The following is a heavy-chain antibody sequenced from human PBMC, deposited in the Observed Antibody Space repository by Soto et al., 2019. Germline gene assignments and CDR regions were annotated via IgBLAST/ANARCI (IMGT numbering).Heavy chain of an antibody. CDR3: ARGGAYYDYVFSAVDV. CDR2: INPNSGGT. V-gene: IGHV1-2*04. Sequence: ASVKVSCKASGYTFTGYYMHWVRQAPGQGLEWMGWINPNSGGTNYAQKFQGWVTMTRDTSISTVYMELSRLRSDDTAVYYCARGGAYYDYVFSAVDVWGQGTTVTVSS. J-gene: IGHJ6*02. D-gene: IGHD3-16*01. CDR1: GYTFTGYY.